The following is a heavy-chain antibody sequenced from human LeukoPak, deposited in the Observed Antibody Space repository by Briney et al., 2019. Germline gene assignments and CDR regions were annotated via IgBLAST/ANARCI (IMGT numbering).Heavy chain of an antibody. V-gene: IGHV5-51*01. CDR1: GYSFTSYW. CDR3: ARVSSSGYVTYYFDY. D-gene: IGHD6-13*01. Sequence: GESLKISCKGSGYSFTSYWIGWARPMPGKGLEWMGIIYPGDSDTRYSPSFQRHITISADKSISTASLQWSSLKASDTAMYYCARVSSSGYVTYYFDYWGQGTLVTVSS. CDR2: IYPGDSDT. J-gene: IGHJ4*02.